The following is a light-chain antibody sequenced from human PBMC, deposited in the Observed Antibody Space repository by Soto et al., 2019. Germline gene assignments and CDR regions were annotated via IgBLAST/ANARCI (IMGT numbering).Light chain of an antibody. CDR1: SSDVGSYNY. V-gene: IGLV2-14*01. Sequence: QSALTQPASVSGSPGQSITISCIGTSSDVGSYNYVSWYQQHPGKAPKLLIFEVTNRPSGISNRFSGSKSGYTASLTISGLQAEDESDYYCSSYTTGSTWVFGGGTSSPS. J-gene: IGLJ3*02. CDR3: SSYTTGSTWV. CDR2: EVT.